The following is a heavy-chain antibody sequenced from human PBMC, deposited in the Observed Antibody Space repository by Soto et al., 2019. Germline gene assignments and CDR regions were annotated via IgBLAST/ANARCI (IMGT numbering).Heavy chain of an antibody. J-gene: IGHJ4*02. CDR1: GGSFSGYY. CDR3: ARYCGGDCYGHYFDY. D-gene: IGHD2-21*02. Sequence: SETLSLTCAVYGGSFSGYYLRWIRQPPGKGLEWVGEISRSGSTNSTPSVKRVVTISADTSKNQLSLKLSSVNAADTDVYYCARYCGGDCYGHYFDYWGQGTLVTVSS. CDR2: ISRSGST. V-gene: IGHV4-34*01.